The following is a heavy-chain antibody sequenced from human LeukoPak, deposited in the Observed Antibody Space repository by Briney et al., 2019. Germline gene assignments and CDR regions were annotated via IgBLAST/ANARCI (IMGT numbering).Heavy chain of an antibody. Sequence: ASVKVSCKASGYTFTSYGISWVRQAPGQGLEWMGRIIPILGIANYAQKFQGRVTITRDTSASTAYMELSSLRSEDTAVYYCASGGDWGQGTLVTVSS. CDR3: ASGGD. CDR2: IIPILGIA. J-gene: IGHJ4*02. D-gene: IGHD3-10*01. CDR1: GYTFTSYG. V-gene: IGHV1-69*04.